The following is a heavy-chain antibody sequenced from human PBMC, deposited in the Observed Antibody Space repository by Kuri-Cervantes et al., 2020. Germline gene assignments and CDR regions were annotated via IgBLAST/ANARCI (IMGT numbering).Heavy chain of an antibody. J-gene: IGHJ4*02. Sequence: SGPTLXXXTXTLXXXXTXSGFPLSXSXVGVGWIRXPPGXALEWLALIXWDXDKRYSPSLKSRLTITKDTSXNQVVLTMXXMDPXXTGXXYCAHRKVIXXVEYFDYWGQGTLVTVSS. V-gene: IGHV2-5*02. D-gene: IGHD2/OR15-2a*01. CDR1: GFPLSXSXVG. CDR3: AHRKVIXXVEYFDY. CDR2: IXWDXDK.